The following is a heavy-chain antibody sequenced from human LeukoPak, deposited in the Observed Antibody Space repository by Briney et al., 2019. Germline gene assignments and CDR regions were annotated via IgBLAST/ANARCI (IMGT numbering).Heavy chain of an antibody. Sequence: ASVKVSCKASGYTFTGYYMHWVRQAPGQGLEWMGWINPNSGGTNYAQKFQGRVTMTGDTSISTAYMELSRLRSDDTAVYYCARDGKNVERKFDYWGQGTLVTVSS. J-gene: IGHJ4*02. D-gene: IGHD5-24*01. V-gene: IGHV1-2*02. CDR2: INPNSGGT. CDR3: ARDGKNVERKFDY. CDR1: GYTFTGYY.